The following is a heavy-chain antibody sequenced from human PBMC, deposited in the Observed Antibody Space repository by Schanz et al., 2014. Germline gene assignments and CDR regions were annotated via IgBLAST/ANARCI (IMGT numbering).Heavy chain of an antibody. CDR2: IGVDGTTT. J-gene: IGHJ4*02. CDR1: GFTFSSYA. CDR3: VSSGSYSSYAF. D-gene: IGHD3-10*01. V-gene: IGHV3-23*01. Sequence: EVQLLESGGGLVQPGGSLRLSCAASGFTFSSYAMSWVRQAPGKGLEWVSVIGVDGTTTYYADSVKGRFTISRDNFKGALYLQMSSLRAEDTAVYHCVSSGSYSSYAFWGQGTLXTVSS.